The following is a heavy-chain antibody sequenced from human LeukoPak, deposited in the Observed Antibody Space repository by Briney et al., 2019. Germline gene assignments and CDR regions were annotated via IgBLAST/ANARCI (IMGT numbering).Heavy chain of an antibody. J-gene: IGHJ4*02. CDR2: IWYDGSNK. V-gene: IGHV3-33*08. CDR3: AREMSVRGWLQTAHFDY. D-gene: IGHD5-24*01. CDR1: GFTFSSCA. Sequence: GGSLRLSCAASGFTFSSCAMSWVRQAPGKGLEWVAVIWYDGSNKYYADSVKGRFTISRDNSKNTLYLQMNSLRAEDTAVYYCAREMSVRGWLQTAHFDYWGQGTLVTVSS.